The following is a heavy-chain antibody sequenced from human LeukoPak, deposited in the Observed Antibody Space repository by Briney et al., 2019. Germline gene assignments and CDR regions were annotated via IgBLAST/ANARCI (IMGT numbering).Heavy chain of an antibody. D-gene: IGHD3-10*01. Sequence: GGSLRLSCAASGFTFSNFGMHWVRQAPGKGLEWMAVISYDGKLTYYADSVKGRFTISRDNSKNTPYLQMTSLRGEDTALYYCAKERDYRVSASCDYWGQGIQVTVSS. CDR1: GFTFSNFG. V-gene: IGHV3-30*18. CDR3: AKERDYRVSASCDY. CDR2: ISYDGKLT. J-gene: IGHJ4*02.